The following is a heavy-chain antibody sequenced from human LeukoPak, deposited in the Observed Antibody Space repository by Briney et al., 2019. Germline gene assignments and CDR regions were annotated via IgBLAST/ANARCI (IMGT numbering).Heavy chain of an antibody. D-gene: IGHD2-15*01. J-gene: IGHJ6*02. V-gene: IGHV1-2*02. CDR3: ARDLDIVVVVAATLMDV. CDR2: INPNSGGT. Sequence: GASVKVSCKASGYTFTGYYMHWVRQDPGQGLEWMGWINPNSGGTNYAQTFQGRVTMTRGTSISTAYMELSRLRSDDTAVYYCARDLDIVVVVAATLMDVWGQGTTVTVSS. CDR1: GYTFTGYY.